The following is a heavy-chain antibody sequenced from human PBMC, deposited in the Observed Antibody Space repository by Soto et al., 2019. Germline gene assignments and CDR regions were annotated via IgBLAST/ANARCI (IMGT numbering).Heavy chain of an antibody. Sequence: GGSLRLSCTASGFTFGDYAMSWFRQAPGKGLEWVGFIRSKAYGGTTEYAASVKGRFTISRDDSKSIAYLQMNSLKTEDTAVYYCTRVTKDYFFIFDIWGQGTMVTVSS. J-gene: IGHJ3*02. D-gene: IGHD4-17*01. CDR3: TRVTKDYFFIFDI. CDR1: GFTFGDYA. CDR2: IRSKAYGGTT. V-gene: IGHV3-49*03.